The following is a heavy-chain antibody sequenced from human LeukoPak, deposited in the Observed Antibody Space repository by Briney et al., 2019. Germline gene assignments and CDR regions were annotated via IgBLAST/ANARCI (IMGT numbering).Heavy chain of an antibody. CDR2: IKDDGRQK. CDR3: ARGASRGFDT. D-gene: IGHD5-24*01. CDR1: GFTFSRYW. Sequence: PGGSLRLSCAPPGFTFSRYWMIWVRQPPGKGLEWVASIKDDGRQKYYLDSVKGRFSVSRDNAKNSVYLQMDSLRAEDTALYYCARGASRGFDTWGQGTLVTVSS. V-gene: IGHV3-7*01. J-gene: IGHJ4*02.